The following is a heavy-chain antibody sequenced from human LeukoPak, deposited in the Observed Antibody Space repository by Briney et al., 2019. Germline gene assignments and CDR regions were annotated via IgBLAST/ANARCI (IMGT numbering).Heavy chain of an antibody. CDR3: ARRPAQPAYCTNGVCPYYYYMDV. D-gene: IGHD2-8*01. Sequence: SETLSLTCTVSGGSISSSSYYWGWIRQPPGKGLEWIGSIYYSGSTYYNPSLKSRVTISVDTSRNQFSLKLSSVTAADTAVYYCARRPAQPAYCTNGVCPYYYYMDVWGKGTTVTVSS. CDR2: IYYSGST. V-gene: IGHV4-39*07. CDR1: GGSISSSSYY. J-gene: IGHJ6*03.